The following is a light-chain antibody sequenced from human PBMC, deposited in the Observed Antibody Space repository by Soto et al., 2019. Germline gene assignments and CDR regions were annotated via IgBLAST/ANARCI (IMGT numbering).Light chain of an antibody. CDR2: EVS. CDR3: CSYAGSSTLGV. CDR1: SSDVGSYNL. Sequence: QSALTQPASVSGSPGQSITISCTGTSSDVGSYNLVSWYQQHPGKAPKLMIYEVSKRPSGVSTRFSGSKSGNTASLTISGLQAEDEADYYCCSYAGSSTLGVFGTGTKVTVL. V-gene: IGLV2-23*02. J-gene: IGLJ1*01.